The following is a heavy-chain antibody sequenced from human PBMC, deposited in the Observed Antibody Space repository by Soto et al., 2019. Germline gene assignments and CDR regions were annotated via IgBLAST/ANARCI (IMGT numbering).Heavy chain of an antibody. D-gene: IGHD1-26*01. CDR3: ATEMGATQGPFDS. CDR1: VFPFGANA. J-gene: IGHJ4*02. Sequence: PGGSLRLSCVVSVFPFGANAMSWVRQAPGKGLEWVSGLSNTGRRTSYADSVKGRFNISRDNSENTVYLQMNSLRVEDTAVYYCATEMGATQGPFDSWGQGTLVTVSS. CDR2: LSNTGRRT. V-gene: IGHV3-23*01.